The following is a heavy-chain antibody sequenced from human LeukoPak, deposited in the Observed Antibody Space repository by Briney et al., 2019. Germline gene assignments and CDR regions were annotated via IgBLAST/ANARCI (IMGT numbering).Heavy chain of an antibody. CDR3: ARGGGNFDY. Sequence: QPGGSLRLSCAASGFTFTTYWMSWVRQAPGKGLEWVANIKQDGSGKYYVDSVKGRFIISRDNAISSLYLQLNSLRAEDTAVYYCARGGGNFDYWGQGTLVTVSS. J-gene: IGHJ4*02. D-gene: IGHD3-16*01. V-gene: IGHV3-7*01. CDR2: IKQDGSGK. CDR1: GFTFTTYW.